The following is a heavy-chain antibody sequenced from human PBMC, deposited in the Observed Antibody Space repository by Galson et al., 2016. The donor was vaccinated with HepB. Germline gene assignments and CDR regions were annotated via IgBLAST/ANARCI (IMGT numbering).Heavy chain of an antibody. CDR3: ARQPYSGGAYYFDY. J-gene: IGHJ4*02. CDR2: ISLTGDT. D-gene: IGHD2-21*01. Sequence: SETLSLTCTVSGGYFSNFYWSWIRQPPGKGLEWIAYISLTGDTNYKPTLKSRATISVDTSKDHFSLRLSSVPAADTAVYYCARQPYSGGAYYFDYWGQGTLVTVAS. CDR1: GGYFSNFY. V-gene: IGHV4-59*08.